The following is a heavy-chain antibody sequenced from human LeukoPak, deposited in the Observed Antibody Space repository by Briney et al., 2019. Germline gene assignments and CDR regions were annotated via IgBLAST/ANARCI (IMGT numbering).Heavy chain of an antibody. Sequence: ASVKVSCKASGYTFTGYYMHRVRQAPGQGLEWMGWINPNSGGTNYAQKFQGRVTMTRDTSISTAYMELSRLRSDDTAVYYCARGVAMIVVVINDAFDIWGQGTMVTVSS. V-gene: IGHV1-2*02. CDR2: INPNSGGT. J-gene: IGHJ3*02. CDR1: GYTFTGYY. CDR3: ARGVAMIVVVINDAFDI. D-gene: IGHD3-22*01.